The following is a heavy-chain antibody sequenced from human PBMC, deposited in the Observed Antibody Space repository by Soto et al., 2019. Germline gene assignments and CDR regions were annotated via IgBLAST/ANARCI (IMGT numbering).Heavy chain of an antibody. CDR1: GFTVSSNY. CDR2: IYSGGST. D-gene: IGHD3-10*01. J-gene: IGHJ6*02. Sequence: SLRLSCAASGFTVSSNYMSWVRQAPGKGLEWVSVIYSGGSTYYADSVKGRFTISRDNSKNTLYIQMNSLRAEDTAVYYCARDRGGSPTGVYYYYGMDVWGQGTTVTVSS. V-gene: IGHV3-53*01. CDR3: ARDRGGSPTGVYYYYGMDV.